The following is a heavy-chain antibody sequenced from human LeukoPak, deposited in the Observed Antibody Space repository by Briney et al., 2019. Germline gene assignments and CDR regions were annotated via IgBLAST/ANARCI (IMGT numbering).Heavy chain of an antibody. Sequence: ASVKVSCKASGYTFTSYGISWVRQAPGQGLEWMGWINPNSGGTNYAQKFQGRVTMTRDTSISTAYMELSRLRSDDTAVYYCARGAGLWFGEWGYYFDYWGQGTLVTVSS. D-gene: IGHD3-10*01. CDR2: INPNSGGT. J-gene: IGHJ4*02. CDR3: ARGAGLWFGEWGYYFDY. V-gene: IGHV1-2*02. CDR1: GYTFTSYG.